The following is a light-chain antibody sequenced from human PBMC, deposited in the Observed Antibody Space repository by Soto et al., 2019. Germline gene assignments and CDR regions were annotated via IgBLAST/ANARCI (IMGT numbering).Light chain of an antibody. Sequence: IVLTQSPGTLSLSPGERATLSCRASQSVYNYLAWSQQKPGQAPRLLIYDVSNRAPGIPARFSGSGYGTAFTLTISSLEPEDFAVYYCQHRSAWPRTFGQGSKV. V-gene: IGKV3-11*01. CDR1: QSVYNY. CDR2: DVS. CDR3: QHRSAWPRT. J-gene: IGKJ1*01.